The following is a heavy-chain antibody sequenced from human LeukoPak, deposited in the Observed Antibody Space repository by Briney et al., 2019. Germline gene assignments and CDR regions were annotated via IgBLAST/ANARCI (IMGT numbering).Heavy chain of an antibody. V-gene: IGHV3-23*01. CDR1: GFTFSAYE. CDR2: ISASGNVK. CDR3: AKRATDNWYFDL. J-gene: IGHJ2*01. Sequence: GGSLRLSCAASGFTFSAYEMSWVRQAPGKGLEWISYISASGNVKYYADSVKGRFTISRDNSKNTLYLQMNSLRAEDTAVYYCAKRATDNWYFDLWGRGTLVTVSS.